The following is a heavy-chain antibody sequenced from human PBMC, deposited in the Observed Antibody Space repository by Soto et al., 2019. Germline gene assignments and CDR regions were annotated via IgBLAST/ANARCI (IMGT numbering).Heavy chain of an antibody. D-gene: IGHD2-15*01. V-gene: IGHV1-69*02. CDR2: IIPILGIA. J-gene: IGHJ5*02. CDR1: GGTFSSYT. Sequence: GASVKVSCKASGGTFSSYTISWVRQAPGQGLEWMGRIIPILGIANYAQKFQGRVTITADKSTSTAYMELSSLRSEDTAVYYCARGGGYCSGGSCPNWFDPWGQGTLVTVSS. CDR3: ARGGGYCSGGSCPNWFDP.